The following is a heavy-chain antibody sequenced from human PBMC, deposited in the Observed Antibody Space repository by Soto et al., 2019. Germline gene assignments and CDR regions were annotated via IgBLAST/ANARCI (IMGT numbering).Heavy chain of an antibody. Sequence: QVQLVQSGAEVTKPGASEKVSCRASGFTFTGSYFHWVRQAPGQWPEWMGIINPSGGSTGSAPKLQGRVTMTGDTATNTVYMELSRLRSADTGVYYCAGGPNRHGDYYAMDVWGQGTTVTVYS. D-gene: IGHD2-21*01. CDR3: AGGPNRHGDYYAMDV. J-gene: IGHJ6*02. V-gene: IGHV1-46*04. CDR2: INPSGGST. CDR1: GFTFTGSY.